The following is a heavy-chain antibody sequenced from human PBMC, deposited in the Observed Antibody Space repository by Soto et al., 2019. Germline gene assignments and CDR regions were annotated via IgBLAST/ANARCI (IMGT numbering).Heavy chain of an antibody. CDR3: AREGGIAAAPADY. CDR1: GGTFSSYT. CDR2: IIPILGIA. J-gene: IGHJ4*02. V-gene: IGHV1-69*08. Sequence: QVQLVQSGAEVKKPGSSVKVSCKASGGTFSSYTISWVRQAPGQGLEWMGRIIPILGIANYAQKFQGRVTITADKSTSKAYMELSSLRSEDTAVYYCAREGGIAAAPADYWGQGTLVTVSS. D-gene: IGHD6-13*01.